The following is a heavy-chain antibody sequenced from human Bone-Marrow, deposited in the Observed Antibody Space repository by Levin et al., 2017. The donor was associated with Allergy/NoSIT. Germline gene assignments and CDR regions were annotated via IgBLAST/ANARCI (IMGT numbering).Heavy chain of an antibody. CDR2: INSSSGTI. CDR1: GFTFSSYS. V-gene: IGHV3-48*01. CDR3: VRGLQDY. J-gene: IGHJ4*02. Sequence: GESLKISCATSGFTFSSYSMNWVRQAPGKGLEWVSYINSSSGTIYYVDSVKGRFTISRDNAKKSLYLQMSSLRVEDTAVYYCVRGLQDYWGQGTLVTVSS.